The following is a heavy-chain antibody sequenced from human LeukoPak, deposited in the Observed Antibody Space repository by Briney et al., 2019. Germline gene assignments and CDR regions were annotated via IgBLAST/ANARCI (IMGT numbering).Heavy chain of an antibody. D-gene: IGHD2-2*01. Sequence: SETLSLTCAVYGGSFSGYYWSWIRQPPGKGLEWIGEINHSGSTNYNPSLKSRVTISVDTSKNQFSLKLSSVTAADTAVYYCARHFVGYCSSTSCSALYFDYWGQGTLVTVSS. V-gene: IGHV4-34*01. CDR2: INHSGST. CDR3: ARHFVGYCSSTSCSALYFDY. CDR1: GGSFSGYY. J-gene: IGHJ4*02.